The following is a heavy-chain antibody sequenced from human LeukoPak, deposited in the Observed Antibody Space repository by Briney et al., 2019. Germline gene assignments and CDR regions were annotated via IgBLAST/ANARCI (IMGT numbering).Heavy chain of an antibody. CDR1: GGSICSGSYY. D-gene: IGHD4-11*01. CDR3: ARAPTTPYYYYMDV. CDR2: IYTSGST. V-gene: IGHV4-61*02. J-gene: IGHJ6*03. Sequence: TLCLTCTVSGGSICSGSYYCSWIRQPAGKGLELIGRIYTSGSTNYNTSLKSRVTISVDTSKNQFSLKLSSVTAADTAVYYCARAPTTPYYYYMDVWGKGTTVTVSS.